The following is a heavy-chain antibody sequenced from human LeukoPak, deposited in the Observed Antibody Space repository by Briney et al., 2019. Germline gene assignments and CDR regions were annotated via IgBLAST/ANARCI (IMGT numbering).Heavy chain of an antibody. Sequence: ASVKVSCKASGCTFTGYYMHWVRQPPGQGLEWMGWINRNSGGTNYAQKFQGRVTKTRDTSISTAYMELSRPISDDAAASYCASDSATYSGSYSFDYWGQGTLVTVSS. CDR2: INRNSGGT. J-gene: IGHJ4*02. CDR1: GCTFTGYY. V-gene: IGHV1-2*02. D-gene: IGHD1-26*01. CDR3: ASDSATYSGSYSFDY.